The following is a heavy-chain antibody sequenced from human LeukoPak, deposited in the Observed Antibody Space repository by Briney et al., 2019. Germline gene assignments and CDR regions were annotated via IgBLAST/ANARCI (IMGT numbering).Heavy chain of an antibody. J-gene: IGHJ4*02. V-gene: IGHV4-4*07. Sequence: PSETLSLTCTVSGDSMSSYYWNFIRQPAGKGLEWIGRIHTSWTTYYNPSLKSRVTISLDASTSQFSLHLNSVTAADTAVYFCARAEGSGSGAYTLDYWGQGILVTVSS. CDR3: ARAEGSGSGAYTLDY. D-gene: IGHD3-10*01. CDR2: IHTSWTT. CDR1: GDSMSSYY.